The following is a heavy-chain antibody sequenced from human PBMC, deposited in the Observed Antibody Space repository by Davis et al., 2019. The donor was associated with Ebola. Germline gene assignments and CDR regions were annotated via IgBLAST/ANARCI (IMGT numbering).Heavy chain of an antibody. CDR1: GFTFSDAS. CDR2: ISRSSDSV. Sequence: PGGSLRLSCAASGFTFSDASMNWVRQAPGKGLEWIAYISRSSDSVYYADSVEGRFTISRDNAKNSLYLQMNSLRDEDTAVYYCARDGTSNLGVGSPLYGMDVWGQGTTVTVS. CDR3: ARDGTSNLGVGSPLYGMDV. D-gene: IGHD3-3*01. J-gene: IGHJ6*02. V-gene: IGHV3-48*02.